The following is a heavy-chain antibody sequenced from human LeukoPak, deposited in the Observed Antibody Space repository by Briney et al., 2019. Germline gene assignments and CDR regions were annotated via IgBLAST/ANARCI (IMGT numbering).Heavy chain of an antibody. CDR3: ARDLDKDGSTHFDY. D-gene: IGHD1-1*01. V-gene: IGHV3-74*01. Sequence: PGGSLRLSCAASGFTFSSYSMNWVRQAPGEGLVWVSHINTDGSTTNFADSVKGRFSVSRDNAKNTLYLQMNNLRAEDTAVYYCARDLDKDGSTHFDYWGQGTLVTVSS. J-gene: IGHJ4*02. CDR2: INTDGSTT. CDR1: GFTFSSYS.